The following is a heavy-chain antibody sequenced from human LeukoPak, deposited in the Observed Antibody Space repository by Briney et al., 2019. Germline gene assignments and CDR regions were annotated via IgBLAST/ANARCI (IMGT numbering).Heavy chain of an antibody. D-gene: IGHD1-26*01. CDR1: GYSFSTHW. CDR2: INPSGGFT. V-gene: IGHV1-46*01. J-gene: IGHJ5*02. Sequence: GVSVKVSCKASGYSFSTHWMHWVRQAPGQGLEWMGIINPSGGFTSYAQKLQGGVTVTRDMSTSTVYMELSNLRSEGTAVYYCARDQSGEWELLSGWWFDPWGQGTLVTVSS. CDR3: ARDQSGEWELLSGWWFDP.